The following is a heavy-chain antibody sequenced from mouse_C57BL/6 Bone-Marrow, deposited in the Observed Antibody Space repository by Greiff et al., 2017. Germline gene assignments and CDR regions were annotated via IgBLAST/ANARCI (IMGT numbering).Heavy chain of an antibody. CDR1: GYSFTDYN. Sequence: EVKLMESGPELVKPGASVKISCKASGYSFTDYNMNWVKQSNGKSLEWIGVINPNYGTTSYNQKFKGKATLTVDQSSSTAYMQLNSLTSEDSAVYYCARSRYYGSSPHWYFDVWGTGTTVTVSS. J-gene: IGHJ1*03. CDR3: ARSRYYGSSPHWYFDV. V-gene: IGHV1-39*01. CDR2: INPNYGTT. D-gene: IGHD1-1*01.